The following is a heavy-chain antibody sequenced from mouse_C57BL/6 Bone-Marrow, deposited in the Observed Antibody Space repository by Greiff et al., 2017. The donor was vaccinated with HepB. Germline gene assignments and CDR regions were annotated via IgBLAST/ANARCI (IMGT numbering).Heavy chain of an antibody. CDR2: ISGGGGNT. D-gene: IGHD2-1*01. CDR3: ARHATGIYYGNYEGFAY. CDR1: GFTFSSYT. J-gene: IGHJ3*01. Sequence: DVKLQESGGGLVKPGGSLKLSCAASGFTFSSYTMSWVRQTPEKRLEWVATISGGGGNTYYPDSVKGRFTISRDNAKNTLYLQMSSLRSEDTALYYCARHATGIYYGNYEGFAYWGQGTLVTVSA. V-gene: IGHV5-9*01.